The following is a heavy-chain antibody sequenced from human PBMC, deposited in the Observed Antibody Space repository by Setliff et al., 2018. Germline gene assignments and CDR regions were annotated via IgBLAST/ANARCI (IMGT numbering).Heavy chain of an antibody. D-gene: IGHD2-2*01. Sequence: SETLSLTCTDSGGSISSYYWSWIRQPAGKGLEWIGHIYIGGSANYNPSLKSRVTMSVDTSKNQFSLKLTSVTAADTAVYYCARTGSARWYVPDYWGQGTLVTVSS. CDR2: IYIGGSA. CDR3: ARTGSARWYVPDY. J-gene: IGHJ4*02. V-gene: IGHV4-4*07. CDR1: GGSISSYY.